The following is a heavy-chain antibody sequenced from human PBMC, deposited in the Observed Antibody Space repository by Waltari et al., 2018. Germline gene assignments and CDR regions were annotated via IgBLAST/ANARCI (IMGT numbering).Heavy chain of an antibody. Sequence: EVQLVESGGGLVQPGGSLRLSCAASGFTFSSYEMNWVRQAPGKGLEWVSYISSSGSTIYYADSVKGRFTISRDNAKNSLYLQMNSLRAEDTAVYYCARPRYSGSYSAFDIWGQGTMVIVSS. CDR1: GFTFSSYE. V-gene: IGHV3-48*03. CDR2: ISSSGSTI. D-gene: IGHD1-26*01. J-gene: IGHJ3*02. CDR3: ARPRYSGSYSAFDI.